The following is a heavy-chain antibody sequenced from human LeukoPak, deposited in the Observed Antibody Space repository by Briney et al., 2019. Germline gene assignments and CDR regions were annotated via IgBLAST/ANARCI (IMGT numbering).Heavy chain of an antibody. V-gene: IGHV3-21*05. Sequence: PGGSLRLSCAASGFTFSSYSMNCVRQAPGKGLEWVSYINIISSEIYYGDSVKGRFTISRDNAKNSLYLQMNSLRAEDTAVYYCARDDAVVAGNDDYWGQGTLVTVSS. CDR1: GFTFSSYS. CDR3: ARDDAVVAGNDDY. CDR2: INIISSEI. J-gene: IGHJ4*02. D-gene: IGHD6-19*01.